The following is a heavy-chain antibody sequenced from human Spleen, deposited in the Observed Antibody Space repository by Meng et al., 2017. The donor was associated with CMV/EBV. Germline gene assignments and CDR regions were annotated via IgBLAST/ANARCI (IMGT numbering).Heavy chain of an antibody. CDR1: GYTFTSYG. CDR2: ISAYNGNT. Sequence: ASVKVSCKASGYTFTSYGISWVRQAPGQGLEWMGWISAYNGNTNYAQKLQGRVTMTTDTSTSTAYMELSRLRSDDTAVYYCARDLSVGGVLQYYFAYWGQGTVVTVSS. CDR3: ARDLSVGGVLQYYFAY. D-gene: IGHD3-16*01. J-gene: IGHJ4*02. V-gene: IGHV1-18*01.